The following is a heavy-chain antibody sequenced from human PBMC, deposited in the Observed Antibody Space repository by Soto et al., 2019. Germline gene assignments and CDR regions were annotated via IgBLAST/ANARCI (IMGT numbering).Heavy chain of an antibody. D-gene: IGHD2-15*01. CDR2: INPNSGGT. J-gene: IGHJ6*02. CDR1: GYTFTGYY. CDR3: ARSGYCSGGSCYQRRYYYYGMDV. V-gene: IGHV1-2*02. Sequence: QVQLVQSGAEVKKPGASVKVSCKASGYTFTGYYMHWVRQAPGQWLEWRGWINPNSGGTNYAQKFQGRVTMTRDTSISTAYMELSRLRSDDTAVYYCARSGYCSGGSCYQRRYYYYGMDVWGQGTTVTVSS.